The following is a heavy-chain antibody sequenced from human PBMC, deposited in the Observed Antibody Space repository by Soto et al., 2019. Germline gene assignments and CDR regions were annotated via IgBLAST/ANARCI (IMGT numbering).Heavy chain of an antibody. D-gene: IGHD3-22*01. CDR3: ARYYYDSSGYYPVDY. V-gene: IGHV1-18*01. CDR1: GYTFTSYG. J-gene: IGHJ4*02. CDR2: ISAYNGNT. Sequence: ASVKVSCKASGYTFTSYGISWVRQAPGQGLEWMGWISAYNGNTNYAQKLQGRVTMTTDTSTSTAYMELRSLRSDDTAVYYCARYYYDSSGYYPVDYWGQGTLVTVSS.